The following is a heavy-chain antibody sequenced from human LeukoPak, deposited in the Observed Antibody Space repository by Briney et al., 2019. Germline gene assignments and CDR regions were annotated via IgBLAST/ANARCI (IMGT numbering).Heavy chain of an antibody. CDR2: IYHSGST. CDR1: GGSISSGGYY. V-gene: IGHV4-30-2*01. J-gene: IGHJ6*03. Sequence: SETLSLTCTVSGGSISSGGYYWSWIRQPPGKGLEWIGYIYHSGSTYYNPSLKSRVTISLDRSKNQFSLKLSTVTAADTAVYYCARRVVVIAIQYYYYYMDVWGKGTTVTVSS. CDR3: ARRVVVIAIQYYYYYMDV. D-gene: IGHD2-21*01.